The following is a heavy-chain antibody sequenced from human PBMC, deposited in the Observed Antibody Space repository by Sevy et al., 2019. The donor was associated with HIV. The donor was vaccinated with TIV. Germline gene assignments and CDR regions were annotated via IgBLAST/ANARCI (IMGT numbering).Heavy chain of an antibody. CDR2: ISSSSSYI. CDR3: ARDGYNWNYDYYYGMDV. V-gene: IGHV3-21*01. D-gene: IGHD1-20*01. Sequence: GGSLRLSCAASGFTFSSYSMNWVRQAPGKGLEWVSSISSSSSYIYYADSVKGRFTISRDNANNSLYLQMNSLRAEDTAVYYCARDGYNWNYDYYYGMDVWGQGTTVTVSS. J-gene: IGHJ6*02. CDR1: GFTFSSYS.